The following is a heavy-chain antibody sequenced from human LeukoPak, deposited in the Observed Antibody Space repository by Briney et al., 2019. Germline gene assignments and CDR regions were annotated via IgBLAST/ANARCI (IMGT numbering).Heavy chain of an antibody. V-gene: IGHV3-33*01. D-gene: IGHD3-10*01. J-gene: IGHJ4*02. CDR3: ASAPYSSGTFLDY. Sequence: GGSLRLSSAASGFTFSGSGMHWVPPAPGKGLEWVAVIWYDGSDKYSADSVKGRFTISRDNSKNTLYLQMNSLRAEDTAVYYCASAPYSSGTFLDYWGQGTLVTVSS. CDR1: GFTFSGSG. CDR2: IWYDGSDK.